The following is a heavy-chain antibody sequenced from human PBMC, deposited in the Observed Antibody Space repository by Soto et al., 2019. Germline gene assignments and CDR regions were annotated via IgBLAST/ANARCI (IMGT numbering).Heavy chain of an antibody. Sequence: TGGSLRLSCAASGFTVSSNYMSWVRQAPGKGLEWVSVIFSGGSTYYADSVKGRFTISRDNSKNTLYLQMNSLRAEDTAVYFCARPLASGYYYGMDVWGQGTTVTVSS. CDR3: ARPLASGYYYGMDV. V-gene: IGHV3-53*01. J-gene: IGHJ6*02. D-gene: IGHD1-26*01. CDR2: IFSGGST. CDR1: GFTVSSNY.